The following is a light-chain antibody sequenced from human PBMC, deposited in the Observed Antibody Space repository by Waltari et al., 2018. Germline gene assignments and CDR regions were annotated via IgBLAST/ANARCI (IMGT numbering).Light chain of an antibody. CDR1: ALPKQY. CDR2: KDS. V-gene: IGLV3-25*03. J-gene: IGLJ3*02. CDR3: QSADSSGTWV. Sequence: SYELTQPPSVSVSPGQTARITCPGDALPKQYASWYQQKPGQAPVLVIYKDSERPSGIPERFSGSSSGTTVTLTISGVQAEDEADYYCQSADSSGTWVFGGGTKLTVL.